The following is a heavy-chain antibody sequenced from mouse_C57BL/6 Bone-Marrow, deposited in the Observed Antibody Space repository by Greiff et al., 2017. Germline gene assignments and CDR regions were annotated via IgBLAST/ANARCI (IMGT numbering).Heavy chain of an antibody. V-gene: IGHV14-4*01. J-gene: IGHJ4*01. CDR2: IDPENGDT. CDR1: GFNIKDDY. CDR3: TTRGYYSMDY. Sequence: VHVQQSGAELVRPGASVKLSCPATGFNIKDDYMHWLKQKPEQSLEWIGWIDPENGDTEYASKFQGKATITAATSSNTAYLQLSSLTSEDTAVYYCTTRGYYSMDYWGQGAAVTVFS.